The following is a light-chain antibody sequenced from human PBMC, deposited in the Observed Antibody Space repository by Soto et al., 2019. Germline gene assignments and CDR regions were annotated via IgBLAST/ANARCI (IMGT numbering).Light chain of an antibody. V-gene: IGKV3-20*01. CDR2: GAS. CDR1: QSVSSY. Sequence: EIVLTQSPGTLSLSPGERATLSCRASQSVSSYLAWYQQKPGQAPRLLIYGASSRATGIPDSFSGSGSGTDFTLTISRLEPEDFAVYYCQQYGSSPRTFGQGTMVEIK. CDR3: QQYGSSPRT. J-gene: IGKJ1*01.